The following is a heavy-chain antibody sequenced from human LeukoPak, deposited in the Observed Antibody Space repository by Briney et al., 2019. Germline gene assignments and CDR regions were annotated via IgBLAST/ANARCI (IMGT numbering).Heavy chain of an antibody. CDR3: ARVKAGAFDY. Sequence: GGSLRLSCAASGLTFSTYWMNWVRQAPGKGLEWVAVIWYDGSNKYYADSVKGRFTISRDNSKNTLYLQMNSLRAEDTAVYYCARVKAGAFDYWGQGTLVTVSS. V-gene: IGHV3-33*08. CDR1: GLTFSTYW. J-gene: IGHJ4*02. CDR2: IWYDGSNK.